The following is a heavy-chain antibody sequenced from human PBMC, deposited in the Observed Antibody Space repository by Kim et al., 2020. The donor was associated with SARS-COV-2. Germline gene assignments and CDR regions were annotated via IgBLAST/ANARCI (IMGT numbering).Heavy chain of an antibody. J-gene: IGHJ4*02. V-gene: IGHV1-69*04. CDR3: ARVAGDSSGSGDY. Sequence: YDQKCKDRVQITADKATSTAYMELSSLRSEDTAVYYCARVAGDSSGSGDYWGQGTLVTVSS. D-gene: IGHD3-22*01.